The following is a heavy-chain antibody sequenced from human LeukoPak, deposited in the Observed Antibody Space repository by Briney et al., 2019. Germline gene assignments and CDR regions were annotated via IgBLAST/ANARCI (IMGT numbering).Heavy chain of an antibody. CDR1: GFTVRRNV. CDR2: IYSDDRA. CDR3: ARDLAGFQEPRYYYYMDV. J-gene: IGHJ6*03. D-gene: IGHD1-14*01. Sequence: GGSLRLSCVLSGFTVRRNVMSWVRQAPGKGLEWVSLIYSDDRAFYADSVKGRFTISRNNSKNTLFLQMSSLKPEDTAIYYCARDLAGFQEPRYYYYMDVWGKGTTVTVSS. V-gene: IGHV3-66*02.